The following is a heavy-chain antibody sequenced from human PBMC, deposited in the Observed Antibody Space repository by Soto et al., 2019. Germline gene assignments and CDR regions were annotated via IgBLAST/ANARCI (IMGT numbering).Heavy chain of an antibody. CDR3: ARWASYDILTGYFKFDP. J-gene: IGHJ5*02. CDR1: GGSFIGYY. CDR2: INHSGST. D-gene: IGHD3-9*01. V-gene: IGHV4-34*01. Sequence: SETLSLTCAVYGGSFIGYYWSWIRKPPGKGLEWIGEINHSGSTNYNPSLKSRVTISVDTSKNQFSLKLSSVTAADTAVYYCARWASYDILTGYFKFDPWGQGTLVTVSS.